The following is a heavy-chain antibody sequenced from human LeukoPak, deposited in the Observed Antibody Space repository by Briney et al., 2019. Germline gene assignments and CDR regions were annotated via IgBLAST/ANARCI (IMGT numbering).Heavy chain of an antibody. CDR2: IYTSGST. D-gene: IGHD6-13*01. CDR3: ARHLYRSSSWYVFGFDY. V-gene: IGHV4-61*02. Sequence: PSETLSLTCTVSGGSISSGSYYWSWIRQPAGKGLEWIGRIYTSGSTNYNPSLKSRATISVDTSKNQFSLKLSSVTAADTAVYYCARHLYRSSSWYVFGFDYWGQGTLVTVSS. J-gene: IGHJ4*02. CDR1: GGSISSGSYY.